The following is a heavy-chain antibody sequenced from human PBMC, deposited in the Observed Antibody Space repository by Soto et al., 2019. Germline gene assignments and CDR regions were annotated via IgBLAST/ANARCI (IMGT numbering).Heavy chain of an antibody. J-gene: IGHJ3*02. CDR3: ARNGWEPDAFDN. D-gene: IGHD1-26*01. CDR2: ISAYNGNT. CDR1: GYTFTSYG. Sequence: GASVKVSCKASGYTFTSYGNSWVLQAPGQGLEWMGWISAYNGNTNYAQKLQRRVTMTTDTSTSTAYMELRSLTSDDTAVYYCARNGWEPDAFDNWGQGTMVTVSS. V-gene: IGHV1-18*01.